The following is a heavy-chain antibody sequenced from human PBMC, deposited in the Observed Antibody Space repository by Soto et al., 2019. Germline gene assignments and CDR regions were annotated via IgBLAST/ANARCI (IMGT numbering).Heavy chain of an antibody. V-gene: IGHV1-18*04. CDR3: ARDPYLWYSSSFDYYYYYGMDV. D-gene: IGHD6-6*01. CDR2: ISAYNGNT. Sequence: ASVKVSCKASGYTFTSYGISWVRQAPGQGLEWMGWISAYNGNTNYAQKLQGRVTMTTDTSTSTAYMELRSLRSDDTAVYYCARDPYLWYSSSFDYYYYYGMDVWGQGTTVTVSS. CDR1: GYTFTSYG. J-gene: IGHJ6*02.